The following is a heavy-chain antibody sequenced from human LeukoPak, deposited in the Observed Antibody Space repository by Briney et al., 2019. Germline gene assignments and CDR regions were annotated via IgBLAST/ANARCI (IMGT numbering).Heavy chain of an antibody. Sequence: PSETLSLTCTVSGGSISSYFWSWIRQPPGKGLEWIGYIYYSGSTNYNPSLKSRVTISVDTSKNQFSLKLSSVTAADTAVYYCARGGSYAPFDYWGQGTLAPVPS. D-gene: IGHD3-16*01. J-gene: IGHJ4*02. CDR1: GGSISSYF. CDR3: ARGGSYAPFDY. V-gene: IGHV4-59*01. CDR2: IYYSGST.